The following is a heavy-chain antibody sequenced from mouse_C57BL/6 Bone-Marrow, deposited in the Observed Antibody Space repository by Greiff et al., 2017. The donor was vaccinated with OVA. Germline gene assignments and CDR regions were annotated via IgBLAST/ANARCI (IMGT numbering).Heavy chain of an antibody. V-gene: IGHV1-52*01. CDR3: ARRGELGLRGWYYFDY. D-gene: IGHD3-1*01. CDR1: GYTFTSYW. CDR2: IDPSDSET. Sequence: VQLQQPGAELVRPGSSVKLSCKASGYTFTSYWMHWVKQRPIQGLEWIGNIDPSDSETHYNQKFKDKATLTVDKSSSTAYMQLSSLTSEDSAVYYCARRGELGLRGWYYFDYWGQGTTLTVSS. J-gene: IGHJ2*01.